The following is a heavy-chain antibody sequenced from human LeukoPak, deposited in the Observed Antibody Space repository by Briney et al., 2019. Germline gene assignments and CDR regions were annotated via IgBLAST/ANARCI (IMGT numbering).Heavy chain of an antibody. Sequence: ASVKVSCKASGYTFTSYGISWVRQAPGQGLEWMGWISAYNGNTNYAQKLQGRVTMTTDTSTSTAYMELRSLRSDDTAVYYCAREGVFSSSWYDRYCYGMDVWGQGTTVTVSS. J-gene: IGHJ6*02. CDR2: ISAYNGNT. CDR1: GYTFTSYG. D-gene: IGHD6-13*01. V-gene: IGHV1-18*01. CDR3: AREGVFSSSWYDRYCYGMDV.